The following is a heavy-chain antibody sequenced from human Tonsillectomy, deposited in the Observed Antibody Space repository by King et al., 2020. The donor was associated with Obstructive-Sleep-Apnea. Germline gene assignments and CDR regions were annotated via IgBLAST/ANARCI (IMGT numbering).Heavy chain of an antibody. Sequence: VQLQESGPGLVKPSQTLSLTCTVSGGSISSGGYYWSWIRQHPGKGLEWFGDIYYSGSTYHNPSLKSRVTISVDTSKNQFSLKLSSVTAADTAVYYCARASYYYGQSDAFDIWGQGTMVTVSS. CDR3: ARASYYYGQSDAFDI. J-gene: IGHJ3*02. V-gene: IGHV4-31*03. CDR2: IYYSGST. D-gene: IGHD3-10*01. CDR1: GGSISSGGYY.